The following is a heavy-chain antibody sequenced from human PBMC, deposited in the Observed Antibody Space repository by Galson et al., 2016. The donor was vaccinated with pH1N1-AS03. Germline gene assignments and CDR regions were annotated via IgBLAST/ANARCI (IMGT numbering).Heavy chain of an antibody. J-gene: IGHJ4*02. V-gene: IGHV1-2*06. CDR2: LTPNSGVT. CDR3: SMATGRTGFDY. CDR1: GYTFTDYY. D-gene: IGHD1-14*01. Sequence: SVKVSCKASGYTFTDYYIHWVRQAPGQGLEWMGRLTPNSGVTNYAQKFQGRVTMTRDMSLTTAYMELSSLKTEDTAVYYCSMATGRTGFDYWGQGTLITVSS.